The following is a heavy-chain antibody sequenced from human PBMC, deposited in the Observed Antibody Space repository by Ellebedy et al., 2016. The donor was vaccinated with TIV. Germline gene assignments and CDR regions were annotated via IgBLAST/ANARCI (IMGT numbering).Heavy chain of an antibody. CDR2: ISGSGGST. CDR1: GFTFSSYA. D-gene: IGHD2-2*01. Sequence: GESLKISXAASGFTFSSYAMSWVRQAPGKGLEWVSAISGSGGSTYYADSVKGRFTISRDNSKNTLYLQMNSLRAEDTAVYYCAKDLEFYCSSTSCYYDNWFNPWGQGTLVTVSS. CDR3: AKDLEFYCSSTSCYYDNWFNP. J-gene: IGHJ5*02. V-gene: IGHV3-23*01.